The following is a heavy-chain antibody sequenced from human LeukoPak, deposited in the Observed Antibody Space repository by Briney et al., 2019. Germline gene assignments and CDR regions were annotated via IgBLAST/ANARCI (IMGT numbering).Heavy chain of an antibody. D-gene: IGHD3-10*01. Sequence: GGSLRLFCAASGFTFTDYYMSWIRQAPGKGLEWVSYMSSSGTVIYSGGSVKGRFTISRDNAKKSLYLQMNGLRAEDTAVYYCARDYNCWGQGTLVTVSS. V-gene: IGHV3-11*01. CDR2: MSSSGTVI. CDR3: ARDYNC. J-gene: IGHJ4*02. CDR1: GFTFTDYY.